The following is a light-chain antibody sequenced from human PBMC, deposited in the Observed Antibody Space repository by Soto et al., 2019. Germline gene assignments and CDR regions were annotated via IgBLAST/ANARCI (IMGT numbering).Light chain of an antibody. CDR3: LQHNSYPLT. V-gene: IGKV1-17*01. J-gene: IGKJ4*01. CDR2: AAS. Sequence: DIQRTQSPSSLSASVGDRVTITCRASQGIRNDVGWYQQKPGKAPKRLIYAASSLQSGVPSRFSGSGSGTEFTLTISSLQPEDFATYYCLQHNSYPLTFGGGTKVEIK. CDR1: QGIRND.